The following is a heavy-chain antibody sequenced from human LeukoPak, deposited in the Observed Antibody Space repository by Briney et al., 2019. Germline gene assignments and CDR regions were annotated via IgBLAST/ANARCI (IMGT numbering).Heavy chain of an antibody. CDR3: ARAHIVVVVAAPDY. CDR1: GFTFGDYA. J-gene: IGHJ4*02. CDR2: ISYDGSNK. V-gene: IGHV3-30-3*01. D-gene: IGHD2-15*01. Sequence: GGSLRLSCTASGFTFGDYAMSWVRQAPGKGLEWVAVISYDGSNKYYADSVKGRFTISRDNSKNTLFLQMNSLRAEDTALYYCARAHIVVVVAAPDYWGQGTLVTVSS.